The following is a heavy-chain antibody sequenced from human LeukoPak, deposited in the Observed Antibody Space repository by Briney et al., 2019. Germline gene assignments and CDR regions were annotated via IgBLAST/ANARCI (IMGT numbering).Heavy chain of an antibody. D-gene: IGHD1-26*01. Sequence: PSETLSLTCTVSGGSISSSNYYWGWIRQPPGKGLEWIGSIYYSGNTYYIPSLKSRVTISVDTSKNQFSLKLTSVTAADTAVYYCAHFKGGSFDFWGQGTMVTVSS. V-gene: IGHV4-39*01. CDR3: AHFKGGSFDF. CDR2: IYYSGNT. CDR1: GGSISSSNYY. J-gene: IGHJ3*01.